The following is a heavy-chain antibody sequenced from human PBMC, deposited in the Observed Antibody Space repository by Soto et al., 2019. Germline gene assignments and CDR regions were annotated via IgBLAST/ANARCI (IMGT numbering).Heavy chain of an antibody. D-gene: IGHD6-19*01. CDR1: GFTFSSFG. Sequence: RGSLRLSCSASGFTFSSFGMHWCRQAPGKGLEWVALISYDGSNKYYADSVKGRFTISRDKSKNTLYLQMNSLRAEDTAVYYCAKDRGWSSADLDYWGQGTLVTVSS. CDR3: AKDRGWSSADLDY. J-gene: IGHJ4*02. CDR2: ISYDGSNK. V-gene: IGHV3-30*18.